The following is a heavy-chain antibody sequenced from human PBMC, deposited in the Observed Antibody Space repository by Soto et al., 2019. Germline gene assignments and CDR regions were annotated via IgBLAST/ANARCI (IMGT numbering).Heavy chain of an antibody. V-gene: IGHV3-30*18. CDR3: AKDNAFGSGSYYIDEGPFDY. Sequence: GGSLRLSCAASGFTFSSYGMHWVRQAPGKGLEWVAVISYDGSNKYYADSVKGRFTISRDNSKNTLYLQMNSLRAEDTAVYYCAKDNAFGSGSYYIDEGPFDYWGQGTLVTVSS. CDR2: ISYDGSNK. D-gene: IGHD3-10*01. J-gene: IGHJ4*02. CDR1: GFTFSSYG.